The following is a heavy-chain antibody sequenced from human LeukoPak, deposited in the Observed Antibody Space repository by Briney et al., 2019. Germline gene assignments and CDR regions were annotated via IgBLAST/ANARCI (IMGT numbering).Heavy chain of an antibody. CDR2: IYYSGST. D-gene: IGHD2/OR15-2a*01. Sequence: SETLSLTCAVSGGSISSSDYYWGWIRQPPGKGLEWIVTIYYSGSTYYNPSLKSRDTISVDTSKNQFSLKLSSVTAADTAVYYCARRGSNSNYYYFDYWGQGTLVTVSS. CDR1: GGSISSSDYY. CDR3: ARRGSNSNYYYFDY. V-gene: IGHV4-39*01. J-gene: IGHJ4*02.